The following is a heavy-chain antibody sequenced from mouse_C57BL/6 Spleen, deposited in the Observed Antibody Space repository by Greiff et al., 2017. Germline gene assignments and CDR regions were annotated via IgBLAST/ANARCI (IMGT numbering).Heavy chain of an antibody. CDR1: GYAFSSYW. J-gene: IGHJ2*01. V-gene: IGHV1-80*01. Sequence: QVHVKQSGAELVKPGASVKISCKASGYAFSSYWMNWVKQRPGKGLEWIGQIYPGDGDPNYNGKFKGNATLTADKSSSTAYMQRSSQTSEDTAVYFCARADYYGSSYDYFDYGGQGTTLTVSS. CDR2: IYPGDGDP. CDR3: ARADYYGSSYDYFDY. D-gene: IGHD1-1*01.